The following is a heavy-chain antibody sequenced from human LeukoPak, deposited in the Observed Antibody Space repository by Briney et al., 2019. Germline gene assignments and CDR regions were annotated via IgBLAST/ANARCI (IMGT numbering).Heavy chain of an antibody. V-gene: IGHV3-53*01. CDR2: IYSGGST. Sequence: GGSLGLSCAASGFTVSSNYMSWVRQAPGKGLEWVSVIYSGGSTYYADSVKGRITISRDNSKNTLYLQMNSLRAEDTAVYYCASDSGSYYYYYGMDVWGQGTTVTVSS. J-gene: IGHJ6*02. CDR3: ASDSGSYYYYYGMDV. CDR1: GFTVSSNY. D-gene: IGHD1-26*01.